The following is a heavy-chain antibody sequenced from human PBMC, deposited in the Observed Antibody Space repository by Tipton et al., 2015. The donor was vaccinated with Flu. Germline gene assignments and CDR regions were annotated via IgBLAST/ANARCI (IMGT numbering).Heavy chain of an antibody. V-gene: IGHV3-33*01. Sequence: SLRLSCVASGFTFNDYGMHWVRQAPGKGLEWVAVIWYDGSNKVYADSVKGRFTISRDNSKNTVYLQMNSLRADDTAVYYCARGVVAAAGIFDFRGQGTLVAVSA. CDR2: IWYDGSNK. J-gene: IGHJ4*02. CDR3: ARGVVAAAGIFDF. CDR1: GFTFNDYG. D-gene: IGHD2-15*01.